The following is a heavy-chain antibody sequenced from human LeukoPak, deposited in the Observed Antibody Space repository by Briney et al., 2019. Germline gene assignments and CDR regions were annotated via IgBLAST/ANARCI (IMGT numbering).Heavy chain of an antibody. V-gene: IGHV4-59*01. Sequence: SETLSLTCAVYGGSFSGYYWSWIRQPPGKGLEWIGYIYYSGSTNYNPSLKSRVTISVDTSKNQFSLKLSSVTAADTAVYYCAREIAVAGTRWLDPWGQGTLVTVSS. D-gene: IGHD6-19*01. CDR1: GGSFSGYY. CDR3: AREIAVAGTRWLDP. CDR2: IYYSGST. J-gene: IGHJ5*02.